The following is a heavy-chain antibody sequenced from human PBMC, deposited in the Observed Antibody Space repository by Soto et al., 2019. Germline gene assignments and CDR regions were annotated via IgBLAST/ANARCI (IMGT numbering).Heavy chain of an antibody. Sequence: ASVKVSCKASGYTFSSYYMHWVRQAPGQGYEWMGIINPSGGGTTYAQKFQGRVTMTRDTSTSTVYMELSSLRSEDTAVYYCARYDYNGYYFDYWGQGTLVTVSS. CDR1: GYTFSSYY. V-gene: IGHV1-46*01. J-gene: IGHJ4*02. CDR2: INPSGGGT. D-gene: IGHD4-4*01. CDR3: ARYDYNGYYFDY.